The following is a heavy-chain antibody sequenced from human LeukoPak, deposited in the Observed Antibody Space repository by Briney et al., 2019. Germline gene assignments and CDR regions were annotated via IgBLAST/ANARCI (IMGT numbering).Heavy chain of an antibody. CDR3: ARLLSLGAFDI. Sequence: PSETLSLTCTVSGGSISSHNYYYGCIRQPPGKGLEWIGIIHYTGSTYYKPSLQSRVTISVDTSKNQFSLKLTSVTAADTAVYYCARLLSLGAFDIWGQGTMVTVSS. CDR1: GGSISSHNYY. CDR2: IHYTGST. D-gene: IGHD3-16*01. V-gene: IGHV4-39*01. J-gene: IGHJ3*02.